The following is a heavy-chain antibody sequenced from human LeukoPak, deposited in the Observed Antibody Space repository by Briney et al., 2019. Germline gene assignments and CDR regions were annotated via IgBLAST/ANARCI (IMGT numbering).Heavy chain of an antibody. CDR3: GGGGTIAAAGVDY. V-gene: IGHV4-34*01. D-gene: IGHD6-13*01. CDR1: DGSFSSYY. J-gene: IGHJ4*01. CDR2: INHSGST. Sequence: SETLSLTCAVYDGSFSSYYWSWIRQPPGKGLEWIGEINHSGSTNYNPSLKSRVTISVDTSKNQFSLKLSSVAAADTAVYYCGGGGTIAAAGVDYWGHGTLVTVSS.